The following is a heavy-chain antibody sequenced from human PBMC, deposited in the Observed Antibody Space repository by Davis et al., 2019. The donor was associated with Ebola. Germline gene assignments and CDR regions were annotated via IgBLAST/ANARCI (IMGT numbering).Heavy chain of an antibody. V-gene: IGHV1-18*01. D-gene: IGHD6-13*01. CDR2: ISAYNGNT. CDR3: ARVRLWGGKAAAGREWFDP. J-gene: IGHJ5*02. Sequence: AASVKVSCKASGYTFTSYGITWVRQAPGQGPEWMGWISAYNGNTNYAQKLQGRVTMTTDTSTSTAYMELRSLRSDDTAVYYCARVRLWGGKAAAGREWFDPWGQGTLVTVSS. CDR1: GYTFTSYG.